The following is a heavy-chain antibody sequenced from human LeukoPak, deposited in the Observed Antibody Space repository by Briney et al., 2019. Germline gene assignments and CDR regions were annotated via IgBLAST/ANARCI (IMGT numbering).Heavy chain of an antibody. CDR2: MYYSGST. V-gene: IGHV4-39*01. D-gene: IGHD2-2*01. CDR3: SRLGCSSTNCYGRSAFDI. CDR1: GGSISTSNYY. Sequence: SETLSLTCTASGGSISTSNYYWGWIRQPPGKGLEWIGSMYYSGSTYYNPSLKSRVTISVDTSKNQFSLNLSSVTAADTAVYYCSRLGCSSTNCYGRSAFDIWGQGTMVTVSS. J-gene: IGHJ3*02.